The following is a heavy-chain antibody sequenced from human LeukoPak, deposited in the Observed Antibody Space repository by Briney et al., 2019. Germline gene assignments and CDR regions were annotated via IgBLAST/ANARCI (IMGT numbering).Heavy chain of an antibody. CDR3: ARDNDFWSAPSWFDP. CDR2: INAGNGNT. V-gene: IGHV1-3*01. CDR1: GYTFTSYA. Sequence: VASVKVSCKASGYTFTSYAMRWVRQAPGQRLEWMGWINAGNGNTKYSQKFQGRVTITRDTSASTAYMELSSLRSEDTAVYYCARDNDFWSAPSWFDPWGQGTLVTVSS. D-gene: IGHD3-3*01. J-gene: IGHJ5*02.